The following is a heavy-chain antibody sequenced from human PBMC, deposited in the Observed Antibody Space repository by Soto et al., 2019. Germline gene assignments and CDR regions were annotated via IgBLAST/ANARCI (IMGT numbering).Heavy chain of an antibody. CDR2: IYPGDSDA. Sequence: GESLKISCKGSGYTFITYWIDWVRQMPGKGLEWRGIIYPGDSDARYSPSFQGQVTISDDKSISTAYLQWSSLKASDTAMYYCARRIGHDAFDIWGQGTMVTVSS. CDR3: ARRIGHDAFDI. CDR1: GYTFITYW. V-gene: IGHV5-51*01. J-gene: IGHJ3*02.